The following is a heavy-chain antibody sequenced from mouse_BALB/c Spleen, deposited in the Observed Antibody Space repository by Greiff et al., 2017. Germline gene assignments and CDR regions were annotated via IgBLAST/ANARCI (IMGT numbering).Heavy chain of an antibody. CDR1: GFNIKDTY. Sequence: VQLQQSGAELVKPGASVKLSCTASGFNIKDTYMHWVKQRPEQGLEWIGRIDPANGNTKYDPKFQGKATITADTSSNTAYLQLSSLTSEDTAVYYCARSSLFSSDYYAMDYWGQGTSVTVSS. CDR3: ARSSLFSSDYYAMDY. V-gene: IGHV14-3*02. D-gene: IGHD1-1*01. CDR2: IDPANGNT. J-gene: IGHJ4*01.